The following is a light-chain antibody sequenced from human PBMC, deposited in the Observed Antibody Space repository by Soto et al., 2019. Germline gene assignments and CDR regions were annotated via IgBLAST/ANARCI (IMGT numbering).Light chain of an antibody. CDR2: GAS. CDR1: QSVTSN. CDR3: QQYNNWPTLT. J-gene: IGKJ4*01. Sequence: EIVMTQSPATLSVSPGERAILSRRASQSVTSNLAWYQQKPGQAPRLLIYGASTGATGIPARFSGSGSGTEFTLTISSLQSEDFAVYYCQQYNNWPTLTFGGGTKVDIK. V-gene: IGKV3-15*01.